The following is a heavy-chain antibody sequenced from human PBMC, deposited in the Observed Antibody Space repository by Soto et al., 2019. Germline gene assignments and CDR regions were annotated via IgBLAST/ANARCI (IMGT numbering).Heavy chain of an antibody. CDR1: GYTFTSYA. Sequence: QVQLVQSGAEVKKPGASVKVSCKASGYTFTSYAMHWVRQAPGQRLEWMGWINAGNGNTKYSQKFQGRVTITRDTSASTAYMELSSLRSEDTAVYYCARSEYCGGDCYSPLDYWGQGTLVTVSS. D-gene: IGHD2-21*02. V-gene: IGHV1-3*01. J-gene: IGHJ4*02. CDR3: ARSEYCGGDCYSPLDY. CDR2: INAGNGNT.